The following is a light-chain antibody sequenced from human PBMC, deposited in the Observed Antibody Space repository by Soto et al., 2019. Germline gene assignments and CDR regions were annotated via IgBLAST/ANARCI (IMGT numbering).Light chain of an antibody. CDR3: QSYDSSLSGWV. V-gene: IGLV1-40*01. CDR1: SSNIGAGYD. J-gene: IGLJ3*02. CDR2: GNS. Sequence: QSVLTQPPSVSGAPGQRVTISCTGSSSNIGAGYDVHWYQQLPGTAPKLLIYGNSNRPSGVPDRFSGSKSGTSASLAITGLQAEDEAGYYCQSYDSSLSGWVFGGGTQLIVL.